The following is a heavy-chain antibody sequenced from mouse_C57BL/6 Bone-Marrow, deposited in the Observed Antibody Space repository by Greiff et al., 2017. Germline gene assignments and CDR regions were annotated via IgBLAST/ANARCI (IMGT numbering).Heavy chain of an antibody. D-gene: IGHD1-1*01. CDR1: GFSLTSYG. Sequence: VMLVESGPGLVQPSQSLSITCTVSGFSLTSYGVHWVRQSPGKGLEWLGVIWSGGSTDYNAAFISRLSISKDNSKSQVFFKMNSLQADDTAIYYCARNKDYGSSSLSYWGQGTLVTVSA. CDR3: ARNKDYGSSSLSY. CDR2: IWSGGST. J-gene: IGHJ3*01. V-gene: IGHV2-2*01.